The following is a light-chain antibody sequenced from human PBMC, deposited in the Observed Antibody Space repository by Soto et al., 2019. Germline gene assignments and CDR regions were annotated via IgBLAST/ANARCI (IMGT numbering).Light chain of an antibody. Sequence: DIQMTQFPSSLSASVGDRVTITCRASQGIRNDLAWYQQKPGKAPKRLIYAASSLQSGVPSRFSVSGSGTEFTLAISSLQPEDFETFYCLQHSTSPLTFGQGTKVEIK. J-gene: IGKJ1*01. CDR2: AAS. V-gene: IGKV1-17*01. CDR3: LQHSTSPLT. CDR1: QGIRND.